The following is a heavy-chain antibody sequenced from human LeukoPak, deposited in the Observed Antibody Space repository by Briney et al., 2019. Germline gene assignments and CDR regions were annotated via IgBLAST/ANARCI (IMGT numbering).Heavy chain of an antibody. D-gene: IGHD3-22*01. CDR3: ASLDPNYYDSSGYYPFDY. J-gene: IGHJ4*02. Sequence: RGSLRLPCAASGFTFSSYSMNWVRQAPGKGLEWVSSISSSSSYIYYADSVKGRFTISRDNAKHSLYLQMRRLRAEDTVVYYCASLDPNYYDSSGYYPFDYWGQGTLVTVSS. CDR2: ISSSSSYI. V-gene: IGHV3-21*01. CDR1: GFTFSSYS.